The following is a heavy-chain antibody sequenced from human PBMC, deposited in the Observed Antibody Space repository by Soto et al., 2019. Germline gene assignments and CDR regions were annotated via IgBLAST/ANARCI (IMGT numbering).Heavy chain of an antibody. J-gene: IGHJ5*02. CDR2: IYHSGST. CDR1: GGSMRSVGYS. V-gene: IGHV4-30-2*01. CDR3: ARVPSNNWFDP. D-gene: IGHD3-3*02. Sequence: SETLSLTCAVSGGSMRSVGYSWSWIRQPPGKGLEWIGYIYHSGSTYYNPSLKSRVTISVDRSKNQFSLKLSSVTAADTAVYYCARVPSNNWFDPWGQGTLVTVSS.